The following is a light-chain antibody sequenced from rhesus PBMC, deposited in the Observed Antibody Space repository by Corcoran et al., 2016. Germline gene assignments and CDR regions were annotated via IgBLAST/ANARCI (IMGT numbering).Light chain of an antibody. Sequence: QSAPTQPPSVSGSPGQSVTISCTGTSSDIGGYNYVSWYQQHPGKAPKLMIYGVSNRPSGVSDRFSGSKSGNTASLTISGLQAEDEADYYCCSYTTSSNDVFGSGTKLTVL. CDR3: CSYTTSSNDV. J-gene: IGLJ6*01. CDR2: GVS. CDR1: SSDIGGYNY. V-gene: IGLV2S7*01.